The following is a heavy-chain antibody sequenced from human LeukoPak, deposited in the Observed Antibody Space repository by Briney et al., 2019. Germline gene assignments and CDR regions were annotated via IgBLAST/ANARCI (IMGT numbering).Heavy chain of an antibody. D-gene: IGHD2-2*01. CDR1: GFTFSSYW. J-gene: IGHJ6*04. V-gene: IGHV3-7*03. Sequence: GSLRLSCAASGFTFSSYWMSWVRQAPGKGLEWVANIKQDGSEKYYVDSVKGRFTISRDNAKNSLYLQMNSLRAEDTAVYYCARAWLYCSSTSCYQRDYYGMDVWGKGTTVTVSS. CDR2: IKQDGSEK. CDR3: ARAWLYCSSTSCYQRDYYGMDV.